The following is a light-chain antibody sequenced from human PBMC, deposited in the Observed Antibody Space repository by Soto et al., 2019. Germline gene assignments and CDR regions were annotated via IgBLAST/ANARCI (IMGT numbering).Light chain of an antibody. CDR2: GAS. Sequence: EIVMTQSPATLSVSPGEGATLSCRASQSVSGNLAWYQQKPGQAPRLLIYGASTRATGIPARFSGGGSGTDCTLTIIILQSEDFAIYYCQQYNQWPLYTFGQGTKLEI. CDR3: QQYNQWPLYT. CDR1: QSVSGN. V-gene: IGKV3-15*01. J-gene: IGKJ2*01.